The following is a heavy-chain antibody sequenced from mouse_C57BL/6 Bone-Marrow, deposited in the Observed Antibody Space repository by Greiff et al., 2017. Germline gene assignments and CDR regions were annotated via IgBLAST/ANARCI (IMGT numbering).Heavy chain of an antibody. Sequence: SGAELVRPGASVKLSCTASGFNIKDDYMHWVKQRPEQGLEWIGWIDPENGDTEYASKFQGKATITADTSSNTAYLQLSSLTSEDTAVYYCTLVRPFAYWGQGTLVTVSA. CDR1: GFNIKDDY. J-gene: IGHJ3*01. CDR3: TLVRPFAY. CDR2: IDPENGDT. V-gene: IGHV14-4*01. D-gene: IGHD1-2*01.